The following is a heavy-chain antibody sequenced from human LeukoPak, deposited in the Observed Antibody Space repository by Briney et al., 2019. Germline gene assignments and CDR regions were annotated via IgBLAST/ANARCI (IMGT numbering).Heavy chain of an antibody. Sequence: GGSLRLSCAASGFTFSSYWMSWVRQAPGKGLEWVANIKQDGSEKYYEDSVKGRFTISRDNAKNSLYLQMNSLRAEDTAVYYCARSKWPPTLSYYYYGMDVWGQGTTVTVSS. D-gene: IGHD5-12*01. J-gene: IGHJ6*02. CDR3: ARSKWPPTLSYYYYGMDV. CDR2: IKQDGSEK. CDR1: GFTFSSYW. V-gene: IGHV3-7*01.